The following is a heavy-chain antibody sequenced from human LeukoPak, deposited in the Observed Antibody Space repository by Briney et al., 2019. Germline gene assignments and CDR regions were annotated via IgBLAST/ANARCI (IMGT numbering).Heavy chain of an antibody. D-gene: IGHD1-1*01. CDR3: ARHTTTTTRHFDY. CDR2: IYSGGST. V-gene: IGHV3-23*03. J-gene: IGHJ4*02. Sequence: GGSLRLSCAASGFTFSSYAMSWVRQAPGKGLEWVSVIYSGGSTYYADSVKGRFTISRDNAKNSLDLQMNSLRDEDTAVYYCARHTTTTTRHFDYWGQGTLVTVSS. CDR1: GFTFSSYA.